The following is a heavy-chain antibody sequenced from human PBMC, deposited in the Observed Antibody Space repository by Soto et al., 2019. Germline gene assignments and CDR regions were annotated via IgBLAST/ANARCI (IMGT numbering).Heavy chain of an antibody. Sequence: PGGSLRLSCAASGFTVSSYWMHWVRQDPGKGLVWVSRIHTDGSSTTYADFVKGRFTMSRDNSKNTLYLQMNSLRAEDTAVYYCAKVADAVVVAATIFDYWGQGTQVTVYS. CDR2: IHTDGSST. V-gene: IGHV3-74*01. J-gene: IGHJ4*02. CDR1: GFTVSSYW. D-gene: IGHD2-15*01. CDR3: AKVADAVVVAATIFDY.